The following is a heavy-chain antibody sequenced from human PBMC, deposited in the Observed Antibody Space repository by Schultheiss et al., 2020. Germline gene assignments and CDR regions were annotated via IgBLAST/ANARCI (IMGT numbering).Heavy chain of an antibody. J-gene: IGHJ4*02. CDR2: ISWNSGSI. CDR1: GFTFSSYS. V-gene: IGHV3-9*01. D-gene: IGHD6-13*01. Sequence: GGSLRLSCAASGFTFSSYSMNWVRQAPGKGLEWVLGISWNSGSIGYADSVKGRFTISRDNAKNSLYLQMNSLRTEDTALYYCAKGHSSSWFDYWGQGTLVTVSS. CDR3: AKGHSSSWFDY.